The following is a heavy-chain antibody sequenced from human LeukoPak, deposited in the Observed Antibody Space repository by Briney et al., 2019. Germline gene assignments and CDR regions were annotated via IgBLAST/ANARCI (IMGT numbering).Heavy chain of an antibody. Sequence: GGSLRLSCAASGFTFSSYAMHWVRQAPGKGLEYVSAISSNGGSTYYANSVKDRFTISRDNSKNTLYLQMGSLRAEDMAVYYCARDWGAYGSGSYYPPAYWGQGTLVTVSS. CDR1: GFTFSSYA. J-gene: IGHJ4*02. CDR3: ARDWGAYGSGSYYPPAY. CDR2: ISSNGGST. V-gene: IGHV3-64*01. D-gene: IGHD3-10*01.